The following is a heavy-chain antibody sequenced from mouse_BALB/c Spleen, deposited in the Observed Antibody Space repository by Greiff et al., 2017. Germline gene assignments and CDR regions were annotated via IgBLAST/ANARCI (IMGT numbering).Heavy chain of an antibody. J-gene: IGHJ4*01. CDR3: ARTSYYRYDDAMDY. Sequence: VQLQQSGAELVRPGTSVKISCKASGYTFTNYWLGWVKQRPGHGLEWIGYIYPGGGFTNYNEKFKGKATLTADTSSSTAYMQLSSLTSEDSAVYFCARTSYYRYDDAMDYWGQGTSVTVSS. V-gene: IGHV1-63*02. CDR2: IYPGGGFT. D-gene: IGHD2-14*01. CDR1: GYTFTNYW.